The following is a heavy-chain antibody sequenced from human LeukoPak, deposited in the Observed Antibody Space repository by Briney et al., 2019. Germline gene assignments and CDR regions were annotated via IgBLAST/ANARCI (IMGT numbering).Heavy chain of an antibody. V-gene: IGHV3-23*01. CDR1: GFTFTSYS. D-gene: IGHD1-26*01. CDR3: AKGGKWGVTPFDY. CDR2: ISGGGGST. J-gene: IGHJ4*02. Sequence: QPGGSLRLSCAASGFTFTSYSMNCVRQAPGKGLEWVSTISGGGGSTYYAYSVKGRFTISRDNSKNPLYLQVNSLRAEDTAVYYCAKGGKWGVTPFDYWGQGTLVTVSS.